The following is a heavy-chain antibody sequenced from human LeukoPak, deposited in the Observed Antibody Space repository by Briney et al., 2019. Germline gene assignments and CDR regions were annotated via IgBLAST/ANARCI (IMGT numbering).Heavy chain of an antibody. CDR3: ARGQRIVVLPGRGYFDL. D-gene: IGHD4/OR15-4a*01. CDR1: GDSISSSSYY. J-gene: IGHJ2*01. V-gene: IGHV4-39*02. Sequence: PSETLSLTCNVSGDSISSSSYYWSWIRVPPGKGLERIGSIYYAGSTYYNPSLKSRVTLSVDMSTNHFSLNIKSVTAADTAMYYCARGQRIVVLPGRGYFDLWGRGTLVTVSS. CDR2: IYYAGST.